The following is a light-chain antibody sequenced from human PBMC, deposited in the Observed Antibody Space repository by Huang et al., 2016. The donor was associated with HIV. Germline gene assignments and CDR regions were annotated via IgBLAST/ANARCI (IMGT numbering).Light chain of an antibody. CDR2: WAP. Sequence: DIVMTQSPDSLAVPLGERATSSCVSSPSVLYSANKKHLPMNCLAWYQKKPGQPPKLLIYWAPSRASGVPDRVSGSGSGTDFTLTISSLQAEDVAVYYCQQHYSTPWTFGQGTKVEIK. CDR1: PSVLYSANKKHLPMNC. CDR3: QQHYSTPWT. V-gene: IGKV4-1*01. J-gene: IGKJ1*01.